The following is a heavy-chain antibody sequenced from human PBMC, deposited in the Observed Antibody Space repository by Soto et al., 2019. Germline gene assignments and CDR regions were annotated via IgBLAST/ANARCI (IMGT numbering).Heavy chain of an antibody. V-gene: IGHV4-4*02. CDR1: GFSVSSNKY. D-gene: IGHD2-8*01. Sequence: QVQLQESGPGLVKPSGSLSLTCTVSGFSVSSNKYWSWLRPPPRKPLEWIVEIYHSGTTYYNPSLSGRVTISMDKSTNQISLILTSVTAADTAVYHSVRDSRYCTDSGCAIMRDAFDVWGQGTLVSVSS. CDR2: IYHSGTT. CDR3: VRDSRYCTDSGCAIMRDAFDV. J-gene: IGHJ3*01.